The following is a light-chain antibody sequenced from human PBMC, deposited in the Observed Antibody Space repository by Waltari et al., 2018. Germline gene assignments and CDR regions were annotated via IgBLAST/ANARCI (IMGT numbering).Light chain of an antibody. CDR3: QQYNKWPPSIT. J-gene: IGKJ4*01. Sequence: DIVMTQSPATLSVSPGERDTLSCRASHTASSSLAWYQQKPGQAPMLLIYGASPRAAGIPARFSGSGSGPEFTLTINSLQSEYFAVYYCQQYNKWPPSITFGGGTKVEIK. CDR2: GAS. CDR1: HTASSS. V-gene: IGKV3-15*01.